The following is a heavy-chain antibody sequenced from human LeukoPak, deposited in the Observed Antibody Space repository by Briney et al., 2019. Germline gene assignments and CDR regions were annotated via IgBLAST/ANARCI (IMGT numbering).Heavy chain of an antibody. CDR2: IGGSWANT. CDR1: GFSFRHYA. J-gene: IGHJ4*02. V-gene: IGHV3-23*01. CDR3: ARVRDVSDWFSEVYYFYF. D-gene: IGHD3-9*01. Sequence: GVSLRLSCAACGFSFRHYAMRWVRQAPAKGLEWVSGIGGSWANTYFTESVKGRFTISSDHSKNTVHLHMNSRTVEDAAVYYCARVRDVSDWFSEVYYFYFWGQRTLVTVA.